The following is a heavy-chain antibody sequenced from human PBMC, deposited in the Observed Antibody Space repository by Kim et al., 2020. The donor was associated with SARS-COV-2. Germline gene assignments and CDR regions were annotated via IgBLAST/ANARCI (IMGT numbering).Heavy chain of an antibody. D-gene: IGHD6-6*01. CDR3: ARVDRIAPRHFDY. Sequence: SVKVSCKASGGTFSSYTISWVRQAPGQGLEWMGGIIPIFGTTNYAQKFQDRVTITADESTSTAYMELSSLRSEDTAVYYCARVDRIAPRHFDYWGQGTLVTVSS. CDR1: GGTFSSYT. J-gene: IGHJ4*02. CDR2: IIPIFGTT. V-gene: IGHV1-69*13.